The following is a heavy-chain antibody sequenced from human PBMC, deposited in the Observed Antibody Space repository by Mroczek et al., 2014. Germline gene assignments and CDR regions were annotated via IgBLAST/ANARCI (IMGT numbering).Heavy chain of an antibody. CDR2: ISYDGSNK. CDR1: GFTFSSYG. CDR3: AKDAKAGRGERNGWRYFDY. J-gene: IGHJ4*02. V-gene: IGHV3-30*18. D-gene: IGHD1-26*01. Sequence: VQLLETGGGVVQPGRSLRLSCAASGFTFSSYGMHWVRQAPGKGLEWVAVISYDGSNKYYADSVKGRFTISRDNSKNTLYLQMNSLRAEDTAVYYCAKDAKAGRGERNGWRYFDYWGQGTPGHRLL.